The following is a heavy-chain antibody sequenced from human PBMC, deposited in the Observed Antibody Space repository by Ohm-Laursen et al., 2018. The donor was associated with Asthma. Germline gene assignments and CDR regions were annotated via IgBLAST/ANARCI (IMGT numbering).Heavy chain of an antibody. Sequence: SLRLSCAASGFTFRSYAMHWVRQAPGKGLEWVAVGGSYYDGGLKYYADSVNNRFTVSRDDSKNTLYLQMNSLRPDDTAVYYCARDVMEWYLPAFDFWGQGTLVTVSS. D-gene: IGHD3-3*01. CDR1: GFTFRSYA. V-gene: IGHV3-30-3*01. CDR3: ARDVMEWYLPAFDF. J-gene: IGHJ4*02. CDR2: GGSYYDGGLK.